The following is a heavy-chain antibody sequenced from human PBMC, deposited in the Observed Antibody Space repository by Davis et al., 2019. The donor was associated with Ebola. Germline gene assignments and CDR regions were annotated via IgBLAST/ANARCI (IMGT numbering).Heavy chain of an antibody. D-gene: IGHD1-1*01. CDR2: IRGRSHGGTT. J-gene: IGHJ5*02. V-gene: IGHV3-49*03. Sequence: GESLKISCTASGFTFGNYAMSWFRQAPGKGLEWVSFIRGRSHGGTTEYAASVKGRFTISRDDSKSIAYLQMNSLKTEDTAVYYCTRGVIGYGDSRGTGFDPWGQGTLVTVSS. CDR3: TRGVIGYGDSRGTGFDP. CDR1: GFTFGNYA.